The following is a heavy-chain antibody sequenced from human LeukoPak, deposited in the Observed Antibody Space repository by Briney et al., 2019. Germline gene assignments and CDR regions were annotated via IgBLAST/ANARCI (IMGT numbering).Heavy chain of an antibody. J-gene: IGHJ4*02. Sequence: LSLTCAVYGGSFSGYYWSWIRQPPGKGLEWVSYISYSSSTIYYADSVKSRFTISRDNAKNSLYLQMDSLRAEDTAVYYCARDRLHYGEYEKTFDYWGQGTLVTVSS. D-gene: IGHD4-17*01. CDR2: ISYSSSTI. V-gene: IGHV3-11*04. CDR1: GGSFSGYY. CDR3: ARDRLHYGEYEKTFDY.